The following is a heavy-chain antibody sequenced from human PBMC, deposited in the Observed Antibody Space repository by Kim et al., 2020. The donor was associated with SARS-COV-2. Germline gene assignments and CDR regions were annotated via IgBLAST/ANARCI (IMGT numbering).Heavy chain of an antibody. CDR3: ATAGWELNLVFDY. J-gene: IGHJ4*02. V-gene: IGHV1-24*01. Sequence: YAQKFQGRVTMTEDTSTDTAYMELSSLRSEDTAVYYCATAGWELNLVFDYWGQGTLVTVSS. D-gene: IGHD1-26*01.